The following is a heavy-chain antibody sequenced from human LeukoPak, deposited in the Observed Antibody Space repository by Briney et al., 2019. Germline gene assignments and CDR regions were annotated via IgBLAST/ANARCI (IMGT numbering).Heavy chain of an antibody. Sequence: QAGGSLRLSCAASGFTLSNYAMHWVRRAPGKGLEWLKFIRFDGNKEDYADSVKGRFTISRDKSKNTLYLQMNRLRSADTAVYFCAKDFLISPSSGYFFDNWGQGTLVTVSS. CDR2: IRFDGNKE. CDR3: AKDFLISPSSGYFFDN. CDR1: GFTLSNYA. J-gene: IGHJ4*02. D-gene: IGHD3-22*01. V-gene: IGHV3-30*02.